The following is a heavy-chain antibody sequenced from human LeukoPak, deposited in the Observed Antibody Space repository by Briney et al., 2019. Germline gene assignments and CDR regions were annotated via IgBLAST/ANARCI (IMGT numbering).Heavy chain of an antibody. J-gene: IGHJ4*02. CDR2: INDSGTT. V-gene: IGHV4-34*01. Sequence: SETLSLTCAVCGGSFTDYNWTWLRQSPEKGLEWIGEINDSGTTHYNPSLKSRVTISVDTAKHQFSLRMRSLTAADTAVYYCARGLDLEGLDYWGQGTLVTVSS. CDR1: GGSFTDYN. D-gene: IGHD1-1*01. CDR3: ARGLDLEGLDY.